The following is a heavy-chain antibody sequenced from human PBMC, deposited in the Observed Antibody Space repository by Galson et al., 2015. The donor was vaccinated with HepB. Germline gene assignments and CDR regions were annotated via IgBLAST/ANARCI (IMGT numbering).Heavy chain of an antibody. J-gene: IGHJ4*02. V-gene: IGHV3-48*04. CDR3: AKVQLFSYGVFDS. Sequence: SLRLSCAASGFTFSSYSMNWVRQAPGKGLEWVSYISRSGSTIYYADSVKGRFTVSRDNAKNSLYLQMSRLRAEDTALFYCAKVQLFSYGVFDSWGQGTLVTVSS. CDR1: GFTFSSYS. CDR2: ISRSGSTI. D-gene: IGHD5-18*01.